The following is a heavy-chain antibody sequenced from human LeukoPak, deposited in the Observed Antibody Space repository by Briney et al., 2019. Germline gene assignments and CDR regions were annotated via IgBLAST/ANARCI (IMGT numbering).Heavy chain of an antibody. CDR3: ARDPTLLWFGELLSYYYYYGMDV. D-gene: IGHD3-10*01. Sequence: GASVKVSCKASGYTFTGYYMHWVRQAPGQGLEWMGWINPNSGGTNYARKFQGRVTMTRDTSISTAYMELSRLRSDDTAVYYCARDPTLLWFGELLSYYYYYGMDVWGQGTTVTVSS. J-gene: IGHJ6*02. CDR2: INPNSGGT. V-gene: IGHV1-2*02. CDR1: GYTFTGYY.